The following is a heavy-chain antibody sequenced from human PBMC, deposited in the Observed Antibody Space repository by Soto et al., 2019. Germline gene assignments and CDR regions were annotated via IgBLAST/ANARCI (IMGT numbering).Heavy chain of an antibody. D-gene: IGHD3-22*01. V-gene: IGHV3-66*01. CDR1: GFTGNNNY. Sequence: PGGSLRLSCAASGFTGNNNYMSWVRQAPGKGLEWVSVIYSGGSTYYADSVMGRFTISRDNSKNTVHLQMNSLRAEDTAVYYCARASYYYDSRGYYYRYYFDYWGQGTLVTVSS. J-gene: IGHJ4*02. CDR2: IYSGGST. CDR3: ARASYYYDSRGYYYRYYFDY.